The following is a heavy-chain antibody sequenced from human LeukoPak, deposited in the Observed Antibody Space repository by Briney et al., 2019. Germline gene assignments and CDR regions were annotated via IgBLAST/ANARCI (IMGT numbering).Heavy chain of an antibody. CDR3: AGGDWFDP. D-gene: IGHD3-10*01. J-gene: IGHJ5*02. CDR2: IYYSGST. Sequence: SETLSLTCTVSGGSVSSGSYYWSWIRQPPGKGLEWIGYIYYSGSTNYNPSLKSRVTISVDTSKNQFSLKLSSVTAADTAVYYRAGGDWFDPWGQGTLVTVSS. V-gene: IGHV4-61*01. CDR1: GGSVSSGSYY.